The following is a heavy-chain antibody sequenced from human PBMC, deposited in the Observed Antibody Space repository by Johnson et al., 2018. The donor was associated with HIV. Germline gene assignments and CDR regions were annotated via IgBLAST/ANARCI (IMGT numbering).Heavy chain of an antibody. Sequence: QVQLVESGGGVVQPGRSLRLSCAASGFTFSSYGMHWVRQAPGKGLEWVAVIWYDGSNKYYADSVKGRFTISRYNSKNTLYLQMNSLRAEDTAVYYCASGQNAFDIWGQGTMVTVSS. CDR1: GFTFSSYG. J-gene: IGHJ3*02. CDR2: IWYDGSNK. V-gene: IGHV3-30*19. CDR3: ASGQNAFDI.